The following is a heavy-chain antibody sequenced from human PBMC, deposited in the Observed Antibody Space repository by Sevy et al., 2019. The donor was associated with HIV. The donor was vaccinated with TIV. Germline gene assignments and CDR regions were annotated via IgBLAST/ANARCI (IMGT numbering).Heavy chain of an antibody. V-gene: IGHV3-23*01. CDR2: ISGSGGST. D-gene: IGHD3-22*01. CDR3: AKDLVGGGRNYYDSSGYYGWDYYGMDV. CDR1: GFTFSSYA. J-gene: IGHJ6*02. Sequence: GGSLRLSCAASGFTFSSYAMSWVRQAPGKGLEWVSAISGSGGSTYYADSVKGRFPISRDNSKNTLYLQMNSLRAEDTAVYYCAKDLVGGGRNYYDSSGYYGWDYYGMDVWGQGTTVTVSS.